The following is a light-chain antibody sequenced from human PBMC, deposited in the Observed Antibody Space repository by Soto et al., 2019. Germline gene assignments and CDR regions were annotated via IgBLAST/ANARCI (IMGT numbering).Light chain of an antibody. CDR1: QSVSSSY. Sequence: EIVLTQSPGTLSLSPGERATLSCRASQSVSSSYLAWYQQKPGQAPRLRIYGASSRATDIPDRFSGSGSGTDFPLTISRLEAEDFAVYYCQQYGSSPWTFGQGTKVEIK. CDR3: QQYGSSPWT. CDR2: GAS. V-gene: IGKV3-20*01. J-gene: IGKJ1*01.